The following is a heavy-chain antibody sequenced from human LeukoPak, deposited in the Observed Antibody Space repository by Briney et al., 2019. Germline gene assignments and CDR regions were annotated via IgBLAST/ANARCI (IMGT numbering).Heavy chain of an antibody. V-gene: IGHV4-59*01. CDR3: ARGGYYGSGSFRFDY. Sequence: SETLSLTCAVSGGSISGYYWNWMRQPPGKGLEWIGYIYYSGSTNYNPSLKSRVTISVDTSKNQFTLKLSSVTAADTAVYYCARGGYYGSGSFRFDYWGQGTLVTVSS. CDR2: IYYSGST. D-gene: IGHD3-10*01. J-gene: IGHJ4*02. CDR1: GGSISGYY.